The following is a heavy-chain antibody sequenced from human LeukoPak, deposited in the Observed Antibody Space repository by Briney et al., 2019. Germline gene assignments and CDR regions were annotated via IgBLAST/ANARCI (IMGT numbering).Heavy chain of an antibody. Sequence: GRSLRLSCAASGFTFSSYYMTWVRQAPGKGLEWVSSISRSSRNIFYADSVKGRFTISRDNSKNTLYLQMNSLRAEDTAAYYCAQGARADTYWYFDLWGRGTLVTVSS. CDR3: AQGARADTYWYFDL. J-gene: IGHJ2*01. CDR1: GFTFSSYY. V-gene: IGHV3-21*04. CDR2: ISRSSRNI. D-gene: IGHD3-16*01.